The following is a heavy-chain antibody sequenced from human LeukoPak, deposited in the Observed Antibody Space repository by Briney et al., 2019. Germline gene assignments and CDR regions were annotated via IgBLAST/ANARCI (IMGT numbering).Heavy chain of an antibody. CDR2: VYDIGST. Sequence: PSETLSLTCTVSGGSIGSHYWTWIRQTPGKGLEWIGYVYDIGSTKYNPSLKSRVTISVDTSKNQFSPRLSSVTAADTAVYYCARGGVLKSVDYWGQGTLVAVSS. J-gene: IGHJ4*02. V-gene: IGHV4-59*11. CDR3: ARGGVLKSVDY. CDR1: GGSIGSHY. D-gene: IGHD3-16*01.